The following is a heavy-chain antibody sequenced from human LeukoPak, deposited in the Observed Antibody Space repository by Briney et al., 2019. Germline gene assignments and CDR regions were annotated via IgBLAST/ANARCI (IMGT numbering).Heavy chain of an antibody. CDR1: GFTFSSYS. CDR2: IWHDGSNK. CDR3: ARSQYCSGGSCYRLGDY. J-gene: IGHJ4*02. Sequence: PGGSLRLSCAASGFTFSSYSMSRVRQAPGKGLEWVAVIWHDGSNKYYADSVKGRFTISRDNSKNTLYLQMDSLRAEDTAVYYCARSQYCSGGSCYRLGDYWGQGTLVTVSS. D-gene: IGHD2-15*01. V-gene: IGHV3-33*08.